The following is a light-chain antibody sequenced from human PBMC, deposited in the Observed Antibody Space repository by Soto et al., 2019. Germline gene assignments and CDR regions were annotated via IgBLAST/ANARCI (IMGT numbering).Light chain of an antibody. V-gene: IGLV1-40*01. CDR3: QSYDSSLSGSV. J-gene: IGLJ3*02. CDR1: SFNIGAGYD. Sequence: VLTQPPSVSGAPGQRVTISCTGSSFNIGAGYDVHWYQQLPGTAPKLLIYGNNNRPSGVPDRFSGSKSGTSASLAITGLQAEDEADYYCQSYDSSLSGSVFGGGTKVTVL. CDR2: GNN.